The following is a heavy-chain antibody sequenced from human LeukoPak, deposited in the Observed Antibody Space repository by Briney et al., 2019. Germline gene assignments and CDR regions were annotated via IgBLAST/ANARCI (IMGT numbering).Heavy chain of an antibody. J-gene: IGHJ4*02. D-gene: IGHD4-23*01. CDR1: GGSFSGSY. CDR3: ARLRDGGNYYYFDY. Sequence: PSETLSLTCDVYGGSFSGSYCSWIRQPPGKGLEWIGEISYSGSANYNPSLKSRATISVDTSKNQFSLKLSSVTAADTAVYYCARLRDGGNYYYFDYWGQGTLVTVSS. V-gene: IGHV4-34*01. CDR2: ISYSGSA.